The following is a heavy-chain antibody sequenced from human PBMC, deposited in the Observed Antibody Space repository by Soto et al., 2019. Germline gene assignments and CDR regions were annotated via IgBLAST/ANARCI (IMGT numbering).Heavy chain of an antibody. J-gene: IGHJ6*03. Sequence: PGGSLRLSCAASGFTVSSNYMSWVRQAPGKGLEWVSVIYSGGSTYYADSVKGRFTISRHNSKNTLYLQMNSLRAEDTAVYYCASTSCYAGSSWCYYMDVWGKGTKVTVSS. CDR2: IYSGGST. CDR3: ASTSCYAGSSWCYYMDV. V-gene: IGHV3-53*04. CDR1: GFTVSSNY. D-gene: IGHD2-2*01.